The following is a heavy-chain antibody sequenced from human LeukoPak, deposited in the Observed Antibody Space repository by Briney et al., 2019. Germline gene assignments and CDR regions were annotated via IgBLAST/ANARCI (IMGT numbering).Heavy chain of an antibody. CDR1: GRSITIYY. V-gene: IGHV4-59*01. D-gene: IGHD5/OR15-5a*01. J-gene: IGHJ2*01. CDR2: IFYSGST. CDR3: ARADGVYGVWSNWYFDL. Sequence: SETLSLTCTVSGRSITIYYWRWIRQPPGKRLEWIGYIFYSGSTNYNPSLKSRVTISVDTSKNQFSLKLRSSTAADTAVYYCARADGVYGVWSNWYFDLWGHGTLVTVSS.